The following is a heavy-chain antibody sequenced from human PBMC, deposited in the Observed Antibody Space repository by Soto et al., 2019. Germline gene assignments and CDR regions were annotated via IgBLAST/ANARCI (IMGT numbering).Heavy chain of an antibody. Sequence: QVQLVESGGGVVQPGRSLRLSCAASGFTFSNYGMHWVRQAPGKGLEWVAVVSYDGTNKVYADSVKGRFAISRDNPKNSLYLQMNSLRADDTAVYYCARDPLSYGDYAQTYWYFDLWGRGTRVTVSS. D-gene: IGHD4-17*01. V-gene: IGHV3-30*03. CDR3: ARDPLSYGDYAQTYWYFDL. J-gene: IGHJ2*01. CDR1: GFTFSNYG. CDR2: VSYDGTNK.